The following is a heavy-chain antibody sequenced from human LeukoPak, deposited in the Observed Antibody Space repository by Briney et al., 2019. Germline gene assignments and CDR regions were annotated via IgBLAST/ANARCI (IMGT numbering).Heavy chain of an antibody. CDR1: GYTFSSHY. D-gene: IGHD3-16*02. Sequence: ASVKVSRKASGYTFSSHYMHWVRQAPGQGLEWMGVISPSGDATLYAQKFQGRVTMTRDTSTSTLYMDLSSLRSEDTAVYYCATDSPKGYLTVDYWGQGTLVTVSS. V-gene: IGHV1-46*01. J-gene: IGHJ4*02. CDR3: ATDSPKGYLTVDY. CDR2: ISPSGDAT.